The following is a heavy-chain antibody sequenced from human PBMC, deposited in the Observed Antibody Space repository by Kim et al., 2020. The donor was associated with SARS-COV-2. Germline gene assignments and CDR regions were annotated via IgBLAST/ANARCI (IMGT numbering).Heavy chain of an antibody. V-gene: IGHV1-69*13. CDR3: ARDRHYYGSGSYSDLTKNFDY. J-gene: IGHJ4*02. CDR2: IIPIFGTA. Sequence: SVKVSCKASGGTFSSYAISWVRQAPGQGLEWMGGIIPIFGTANYAQKFQGRVTITADESTSTAYMELSSLRSEDTAVYYCARDRHYYGSGSYSDLTKNFDYWGQGTLVTVSS. CDR1: GGTFSSYA. D-gene: IGHD3-10*01.